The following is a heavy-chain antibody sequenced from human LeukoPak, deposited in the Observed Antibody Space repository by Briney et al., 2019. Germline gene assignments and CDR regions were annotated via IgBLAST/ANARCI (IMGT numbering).Heavy chain of an antibody. CDR1: GFTFDDYG. CDR3: ARVSSSFDY. D-gene: IGHD6-13*01. Sequence: GGSLRLSCAASGFTFDDYGMSWVRHAPGKGLEWASGINWNGGSTGYADSVKGRFTISRDNAKNSLFLQMNSLRAEDTAVYYCARVSSSFDYWGQGTLVTVSS. J-gene: IGHJ4*02. V-gene: IGHV3-20*04. CDR2: INWNGGST.